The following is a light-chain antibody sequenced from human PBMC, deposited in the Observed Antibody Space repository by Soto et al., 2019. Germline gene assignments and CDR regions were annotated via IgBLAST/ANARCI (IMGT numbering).Light chain of an antibody. J-gene: IGLJ1*01. CDR1: SSDVGGYNY. CDR2: EVY. Sequence: QSVLTQPPSASGSPGQPVTISCTGTSSDVGGYNYVSWYQQHPGKAPKLIIYEVYKRPSGVPDRFSGSKSGNTAALTVSWLQAGDEADYYCSSYVGTNCYVLGTGTKVTVL. V-gene: IGLV2-8*01. CDR3: SSYVGTNCYV.